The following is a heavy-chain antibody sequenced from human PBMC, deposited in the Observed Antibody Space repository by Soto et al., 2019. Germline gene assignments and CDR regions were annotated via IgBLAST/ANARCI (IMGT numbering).Heavy chain of an antibody. D-gene: IGHD3-10*01. CDR3: ARDEKYYYGSGSLWRPPNYYYYMDV. Sequence: GGSLRLSCAASGFTFSSYWMSWVRQAPGKGLEWVANIKQDGSEKYYVDSVKGRFTISRDNAKNSLYLQMNSLRAEDTAVYYCARDEKYYYGSGSLWRPPNYYYYMDVWGKGTTVTVSS. CDR1: GFTFSSYW. V-gene: IGHV3-7*01. CDR2: IKQDGSEK. J-gene: IGHJ6*03.